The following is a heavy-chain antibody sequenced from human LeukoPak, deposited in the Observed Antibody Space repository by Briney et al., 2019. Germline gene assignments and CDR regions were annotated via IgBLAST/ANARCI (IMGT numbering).Heavy chain of an antibody. D-gene: IGHD3-10*01. Sequence: ASVKVSCKASGYTFTGYYMHWVRQAPGQGLEWMGWINPNSGGTNYAQKFQGRVTMTRDTSISTAYMELSRLRSDDTAVYYCASLPFGESLELDYWGQGTLVTVSS. CDR3: ASLPFGESLELDY. V-gene: IGHV1-2*02. CDR2: INPNSGGT. J-gene: IGHJ4*02. CDR1: GYTFTGYY.